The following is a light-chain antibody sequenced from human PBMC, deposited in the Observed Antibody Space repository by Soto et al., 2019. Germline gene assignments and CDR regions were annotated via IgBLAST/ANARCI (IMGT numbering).Light chain of an antibody. CDR3: QQYNNWPPIT. Sequence: EIVMAQSPATLSVSPAESATVSCRASQSVTSNVAVYQHKPGQGPRPLIYGAAARATGIPTRFSGSGSGTEFTLTITSLQSEDFAVYYCQQYNNWPPITFGQGTLLEIK. CDR1: QSVTSN. CDR2: GAA. V-gene: IGKV3-15*01. J-gene: IGKJ5*01.